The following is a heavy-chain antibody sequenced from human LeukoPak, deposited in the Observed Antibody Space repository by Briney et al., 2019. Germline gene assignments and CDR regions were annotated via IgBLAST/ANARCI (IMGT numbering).Heavy chain of an antibody. CDR1: GFTFNSYA. V-gene: IGHV3-23*01. CDR3: AKGSGYSNYVHYFDY. J-gene: IGHJ4*02. Sequence: GGSLRLSCAASGFTFNSYAMSWVRQAPGKGLEWVSAISGSGGSTYYADSVKGRFTISRDNSKNTLYLQMNSLRAEDTAVYYCAKGSGYSNYVHYFDYWGQGTLVTVSS. CDR2: ISGSGGST. D-gene: IGHD4-11*01.